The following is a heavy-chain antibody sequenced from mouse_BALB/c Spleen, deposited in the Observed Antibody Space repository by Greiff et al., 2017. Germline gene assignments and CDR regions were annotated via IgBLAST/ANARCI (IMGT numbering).Heavy chain of an antibody. V-gene: IGHV14-3*02. D-gene: IGHD2-1*01. CDR2: IDPANGNT. Sequence: LVESGAELVKPGASVKLSCTASGFNIKDTYMHWVKQRPEQGLEWIGRIDPANGNTKYDPKFQGKATITADTSSNTAYLQLSSLTSEDTAVYYCASGNNYFDYWGQGTTLTVSS. J-gene: IGHJ2*01. CDR1: GFNIKDTY. CDR3: ASGNNYFDY.